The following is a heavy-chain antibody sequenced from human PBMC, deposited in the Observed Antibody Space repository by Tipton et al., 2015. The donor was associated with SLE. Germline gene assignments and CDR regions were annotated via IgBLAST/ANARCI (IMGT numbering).Heavy chain of an antibody. CDR1: GITFSRYA. D-gene: IGHD6-19*01. CDR3: ARQEGSGWYVWYFDL. CDR2: FIPMFGTA. J-gene: IGHJ2*01. V-gene: IGHV1-69*01. Sequence: QLVQSGAEVKKPGSSVKVSCKASGITFSRYAINWVRQAPGQGLEWMGGFIPMFGTANLAQKFQGRVTVTADESTSTAYMELSSLRSEATAVYYCARQEGSGWYVWYFDLWGRGTLVTVSS.